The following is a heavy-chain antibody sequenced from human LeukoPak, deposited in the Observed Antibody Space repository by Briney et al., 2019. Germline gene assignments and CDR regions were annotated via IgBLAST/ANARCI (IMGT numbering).Heavy chain of an antibody. V-gene: IGHV1-69*06. J-gene: IGHJ4*02. CDR1: GGTFNSYA. CDR2: IIPIFGTT. CDR3: ARIIPGSGSFDY. D-gene: IGHD3-10*01. Sequence: SVKVSCKASGGTFNSYAISWVRQAPGQGLEWMGGIIPIFGTTNYARKFRGRVTLTADKSTRTAYMELSSLRAEDTAVYYCARIIPGSGSFDYWGQGTLVTVSS.